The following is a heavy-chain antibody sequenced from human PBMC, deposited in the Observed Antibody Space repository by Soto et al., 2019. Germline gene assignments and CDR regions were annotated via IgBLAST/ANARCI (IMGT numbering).Heavy chain of an antibody. CDR2: ISGSGGST. Sequence: GGSLRLSCAASGFTFSSYAMSWVRQAPGKGLEWVSAISGSGGSTYYADSVKGRFTISRDNSKNTLYLQMNSLKTEDTAVYYCRTEWELSYYYYYGMDVWGQGTTVTVSS. J-gene: IGHJ6*02. V-gene: IGHV3-23*01. D-gene: IGHD1-26*01. CDR3: RTEWELSYYYYYGMDV. CDR1: GFTFSSYA.